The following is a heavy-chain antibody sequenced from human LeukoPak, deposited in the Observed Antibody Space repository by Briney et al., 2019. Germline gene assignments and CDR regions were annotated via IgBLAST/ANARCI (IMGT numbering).Heavy chain of an antibody. J-gene: IGHJ6*03. CDR3: ARDWGVSARPGYMDV. V-gene: IGHV4-39*07. CDR1: GGSISTSNYY. CDR2: IFYSGST. D-gene: IGHD6-6*01. Sequence: SETLSLTCTVSGGSISTSNYYWGWIRQPPGKGLEWIGNIFYSGSTKYNPSLKSRVTISVDTSKNQFSLRLSSVTAADTAVYYCARDWGVSARPGYMDVWGKGTTVTVSS.